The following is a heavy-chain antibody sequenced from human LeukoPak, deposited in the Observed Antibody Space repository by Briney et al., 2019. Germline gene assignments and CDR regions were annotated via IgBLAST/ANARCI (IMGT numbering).Heavy chain of an antibody. J-gene: IGHJ4*02. D-gene: IGHD3-22*01. CDR1: GFTFSSYS. CDR3: ARDQSYYESSGYSYYFDY. Sequence: GGSLRLSCAASGFTFSSYSMNWVRQAPGKGLEWVSYISSNSSTIYYADSVKGRFTISRDNAKNSLYLQMNSLRDEDTAVYYCARDQSYYESSGYSYYFDYWGQGTLVTVSS. CDR2: ISSNSSTI. V-gene: IGHV3-48*02.